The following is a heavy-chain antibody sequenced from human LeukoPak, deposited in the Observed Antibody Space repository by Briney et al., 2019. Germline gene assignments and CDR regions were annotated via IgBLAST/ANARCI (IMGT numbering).Heavy chain of an antibody. CDR1: GFTFRNYV. D-gene: IGHD2-15*01. Sequence: GGSLRLSCAASGFTFRNYVIHWVRQAPGKGLEYVAGISSNGDNTDFADSAKGRFTISRDNSKSTLFLQMNSLRAEDTAVYFCTRDSALLGVAFDLWGQGTVVTVSS. J-gene: IGHJ3*01. CDR2: ISSNGDNT. V-gene: IGHV3-64D*06. CDR3: TRDSALLGVAFDL.